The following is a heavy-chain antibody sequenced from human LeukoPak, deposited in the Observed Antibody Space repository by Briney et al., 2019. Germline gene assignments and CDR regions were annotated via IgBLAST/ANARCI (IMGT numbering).Heavy chain of an antibody. V-gene: IGHV3-21*01. Sequence: PGGSLRLSCAASVFTFSSYSMNWVRQAPGKGLEWVSSISSSSSYIYYADSVKGRFTISGDNAKNSLYLQMNSLRAEDTAVYYCARVIDRYCSGGSCTAFDIWGQGTMVTVSS. CDR1: VFTFSSYS. J-gene: IGHJ3*02. CDR2: ISSSSSYI. CDR3: ARVIDRYCSGGSCTAFDI. D-gene: IGHD2-15*01.